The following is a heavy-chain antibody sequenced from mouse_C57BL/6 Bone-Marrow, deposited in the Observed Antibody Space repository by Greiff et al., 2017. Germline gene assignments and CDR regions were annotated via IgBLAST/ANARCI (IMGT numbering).Heavy chain of an antibody. V-gene: IGHV5-15*01. CDR2: ISNLAYSI. J-gene: IGHJ3*01. D-gene: IGHD2-2*01. CDR3: ARGYRGFAY. CDR1: GFLLGDYG. Sequence: EVKVVESGGGLVQPGGSWKLPGAAPGFLLGDYGLAWVGQAPRKGPGWVAFISNLAYSIYYADTVTGRFTISRENAKNTLYLEMSSLRSEDTAMYYCARGYRGFAYWGQGTLVTVSA.